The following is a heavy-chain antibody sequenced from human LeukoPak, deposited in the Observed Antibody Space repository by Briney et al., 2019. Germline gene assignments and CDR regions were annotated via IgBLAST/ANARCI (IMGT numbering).Heavy chain of an antibody. V-gene: IGHV3-74*01. CDR3: ARVCDGYNYDAFDI. CDR2: INSDGSST. CDR1: GFTFSSYE. Sequence: GGSLRLSCAASGFTFSSYEMNWVRQVPGKGLVWVSRINSDGSSTSYADSVKGRFTISRDNAKNTLYLQMNSLRAEDTAVYYCARVCDGYNYDAFDIWGQGTMVTVSS. J-gene: IGHJ3*02. D-gene: IGHD5-24*01.